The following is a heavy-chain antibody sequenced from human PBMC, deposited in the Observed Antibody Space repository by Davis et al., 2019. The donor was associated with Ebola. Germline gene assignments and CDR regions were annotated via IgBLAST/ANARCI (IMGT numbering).Heavy chain of an antibody. Sequence: ASVKVSCKASGYTFTSYYMHWVRQAPGQGLEWMGIINPSGGSTSYAQKFQGRVTMTTDTSTDTAYMELRSLRSDDTAVYFCARDPPRYLINNGFDYWGQGTLLIVSS. D-gene: IGHD1-14*01. V-gene: IGHV1-46*01. CDR1: GYTFTSYY. CDR2: INPSGGST. CDR3: ARDPPRYLINNGFDY. J-gene: IGHJ4*02.